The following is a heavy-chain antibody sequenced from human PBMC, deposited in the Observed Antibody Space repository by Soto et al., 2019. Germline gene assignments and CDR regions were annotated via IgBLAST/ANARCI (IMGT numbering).Heavy chain of an antibody. J-gene: IGHJ6*02. CDR1: GGSISSGGYY. CDR3: ASVRGGYYYAMDV. V-gene: IGHV4-31*03. CDR2: IYYSGST. D-gene: IGHD3-10*02. Sequence: PSETLSLTCTVSGGSISSGGYYWSWIRQHPGKGLEWIGYIYYSGSTYYNPSLKSRVTISVDTSKNQFSLKLSSVTAADTAVYYCASVRGGYYYAMDVWGQGTTVTVS.